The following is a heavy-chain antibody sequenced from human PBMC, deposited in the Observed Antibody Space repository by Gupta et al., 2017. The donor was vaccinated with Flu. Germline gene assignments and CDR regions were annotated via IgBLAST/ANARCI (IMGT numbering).Heavy chain of an antibody. V-gene: IGHV4-61*02. Sequence: QVQLQESGPGLVKPSQTLSLTCTVSVGSISSGSYYWSWIRQPAGKGLEWIGRIYTSGSTNYNPSLKSRVTISVDTSKNQFSLKLSSVTAADTAVYYCARDPARGSVVATGDYWGQGSLVTVSS. D-gene: IGHD2-21*02. CDR2: IYTSGST. CDR1: VGSISSGSYY. J-gene: IGHJ4*02. CDR3: ARDPARGSVVATGDY.